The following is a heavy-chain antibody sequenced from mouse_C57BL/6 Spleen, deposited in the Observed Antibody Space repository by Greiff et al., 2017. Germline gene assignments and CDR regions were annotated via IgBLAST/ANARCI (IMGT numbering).Heavy chain of an antibody. CDR3: ARKETYYYAMDY. V-gene: IGHV1-81*01. CDR1: GYTFTSYG. J-gene: IGHJ4*01. Sequence: VQRVESGAELARPGASVKLSCKASGYTFTSYGISWVKQRTGQGLEWIGEIYPRSGNTYYNEKFKGKATLTADKSSSTAYMELRSLTSEDSAVYFCARKETYYYAMDYWGQGTSVTVSS. CDR2: IYPRSGNT.